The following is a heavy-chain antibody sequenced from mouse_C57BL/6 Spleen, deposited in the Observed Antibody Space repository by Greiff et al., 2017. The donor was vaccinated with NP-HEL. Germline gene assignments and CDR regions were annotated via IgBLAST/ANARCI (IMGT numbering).Heavy chain of an antibody. Sequence: EVKLQESGPELVKPGASVKMSCKASGYTFTDYHMHWVKQSHGKSLEWIGYINPNNGGTSYNQKFKGKATLTVNKSSSTAYMELRSLTSEDSAVYHCARGLYVGAYWGKGTLVTVSA. CDR3: ARGLYVGAY. V-gene: IGHV1-22*01. CDR1: GYTFTDYH. J-gene: IGHJ3*01. D-gene: IGHD2-12*01. CDR2: INPNNGGT.